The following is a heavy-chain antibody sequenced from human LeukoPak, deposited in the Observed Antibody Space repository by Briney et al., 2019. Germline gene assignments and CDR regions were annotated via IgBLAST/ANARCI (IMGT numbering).Heavy chain of an antibody. CDR3: SRDYYDFWTGYSYTLEH. J-gene: IGHJ4*02. D-gene: IGHD3-3*01. V-gene: IGHV1-18*01. Sequence: ASVKVSCKASGYTFTSYGISWVGQAPGQGREWMGWISVYNGNTHYAQKLQGRVTMTTDTSASTAYLELRSLRSDDTAVYFCSRDYYDFWTGYSYTLEHWGQGTLVTVSS. CDR2: ISVYNGNT. CDR1: GYTFTSYG.